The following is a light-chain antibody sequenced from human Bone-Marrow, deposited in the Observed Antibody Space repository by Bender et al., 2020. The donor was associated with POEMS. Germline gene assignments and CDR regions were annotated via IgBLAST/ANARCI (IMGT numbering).Light chain of an antibody. CDR1: SSIIGAHA. CDR3: AVWDDSLNGWV. J-gene: IGLJ3*02. V-gene: IGLV1-44*01. CDR2: SSH. Sequence: QSVLTQPPSASGTPGQRVTISCSGGSSIIGAHAVNWYQHLPGTAPKLLIYSSHRRPSEVPDRFSGSRSGTSASLPISGLQSEDEADYYCAVWDDSLNGWVFGGGTKLTVL.